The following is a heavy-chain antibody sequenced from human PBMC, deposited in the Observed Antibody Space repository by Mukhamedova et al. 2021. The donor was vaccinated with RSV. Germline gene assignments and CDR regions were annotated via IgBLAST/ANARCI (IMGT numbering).Heavy chain of an antibody. D-gene: IGHD3-10*01. Sequence: STFYNPSLKSRVTISVDTSKNQFSLRLSSVTAADTAVYYCARSSSGSYRPVDVWGKGTTVTVSS. CDR3: ARSSSGSYRPVDV. V-gene: IGHV4-30-2*04. J-gene: IGHJ6*04. CDR2: ST.